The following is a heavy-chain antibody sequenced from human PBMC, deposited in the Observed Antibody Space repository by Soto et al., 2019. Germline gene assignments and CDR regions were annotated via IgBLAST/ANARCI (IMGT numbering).Heavy chain of an antibody. J-gene: IGHJ4*02. CDR3: SKDLASDY. CDR1: GFTFSSYA. CDR2: ISGSGGST. Sequence: EVQLLESGGGLVQPGGSLRLSCAASGFTFSSYAMSWVRQAPGKGLEWVSAISGSGGSTYYADSVKGRFTISRDNSKNTLYLQVNSLRAEDTSVYYYSKDLASDYWGQGTLVTVSS. V-gene: IGHV3-23*01.